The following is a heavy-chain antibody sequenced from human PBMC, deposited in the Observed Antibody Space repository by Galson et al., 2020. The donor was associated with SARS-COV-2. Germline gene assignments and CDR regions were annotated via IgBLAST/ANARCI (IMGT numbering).Heavy chain of an antibody. Sequence: GESLKISCKASGYTFTSYGISWVRQAPGQGLEWMGWISAYNGNTNYAQKLQGRVTMTTDTSTSTAYMELRSLRSDDTAVYYCARVEEVMGWFDPWGQGTLVTVSS. CDR3: ARVEEVMGWFDP. V-gene: IGHV1-18*04. CDR1: GYTFTSYG. D-gene: IGHD3-16*01. CDR2: ISAYNGNT. J-gene: IGHJ5*02.